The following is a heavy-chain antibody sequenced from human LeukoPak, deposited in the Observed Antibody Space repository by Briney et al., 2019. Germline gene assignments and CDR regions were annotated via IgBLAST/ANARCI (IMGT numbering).Heavy chain of an antibody. CDR1: GFTFSRYA. Sequence: PGGSLRLSCAASGFTFSRYAMSWVRQAPGKGLEWVSFISKTTTNIYYGDSARGRFTISRDNAKNSIHLQMSSLRAEDSAVYYCVRGDGDLFDYWGQGTLVSVSS. CDR2: ISKTTTNI. V-gene: IGHV3-21*06. CDR3: VRGDGDLFDY. D-gene: IGHD4-17*01. J-gene: IGHJ4*02.